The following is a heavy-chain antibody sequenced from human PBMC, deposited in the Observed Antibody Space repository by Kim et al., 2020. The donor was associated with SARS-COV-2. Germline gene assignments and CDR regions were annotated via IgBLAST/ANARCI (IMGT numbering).Heavy chain of an antibody. Sequence: DYARPVKSRITIHPATSKNQFSLQLNYVTPEDTAVYYCARGSSGWYWFDPWGQGTLVTVSS. V-gene: IGHV6-1*01. CDR3: ARGSSGWYWFDP. D-gene: IGHD6-19*01. J-gene: IGHJ5*02.